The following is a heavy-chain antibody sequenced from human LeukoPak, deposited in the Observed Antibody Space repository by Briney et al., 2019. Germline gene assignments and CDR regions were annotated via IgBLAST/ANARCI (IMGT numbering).Heavy chain of an antibody. CDR1: GGSXXXDE. CDR3: ARGVYRGYFYY. Sequence: GGSXXXDEWXWIRQPPGKGLEWIGEINHSGSTNYNPSLKSRDTISVDTSKNQFALKVSSVNAADTAVYYGARGVYRGYFYYWGQGTLVTVSS. J-gene: IGHJ4*02. V-gene: IGHV4-34*01. CDR2: INHSGST.